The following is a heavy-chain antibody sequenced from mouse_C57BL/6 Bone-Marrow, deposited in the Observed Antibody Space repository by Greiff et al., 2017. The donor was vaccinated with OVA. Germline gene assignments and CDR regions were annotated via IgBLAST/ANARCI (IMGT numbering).Heavy chain of an antibody. V-gene: IGHV1-84*01. CDR3: ARWDEYGTLYYLDY. D-gene: IGHD1-1*01. J-gene: IGHJ2*01. CDR2: IYPGSGNT. CDR1: GYTFTDYY. Sequence: QVQLQQSGPELVKPGASVKISCKASGYTFTDYYINWVKQRPGQGLEWIGWIYPGSGNTKYNEKFKGKATLTVDTSSSTAYMRLSSLTSEDSAVYFGARWDEYGTLYYLDYWGQGTTLTVSS.